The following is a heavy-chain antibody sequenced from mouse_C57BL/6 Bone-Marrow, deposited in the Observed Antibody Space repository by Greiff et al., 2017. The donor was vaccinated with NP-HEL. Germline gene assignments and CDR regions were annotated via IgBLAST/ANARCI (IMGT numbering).Heavy chain of an antibody. J-gene: IGHJ2*01. CDR2: IDPSDSYT. V-gene: IGHV1-59*01. CDR1: GYTFTSYW. Sequence: QVQLQQPGAELVRPGTSVKLSCKASGYTFTSYWMHWVKQRPGQGLEWIGVIDPSDSYTNYNQKFKGKATLTVDTSSSTAYMQLSSLTSEDSAVYDCARSHYYGSSYDFDYWGQGTTLTVSS. CDR3: ARSHYYGSSYDFDY. D-gene: IGHD1-1*01.